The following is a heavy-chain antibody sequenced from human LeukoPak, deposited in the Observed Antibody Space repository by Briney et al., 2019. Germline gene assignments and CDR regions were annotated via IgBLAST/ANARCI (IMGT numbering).Heavy chain of an antibody. V-gene: IGHV1-8*01. Sequence: ASVKVSCKASGYTFTTYEINWVRQATGQGLEWMGWMNPNSGNTGYAQKFQGRVTMTRNTSISTAYMELSSLGSEDAAVYYCARGPNWFDPWGQGTLVTVSS. CDR2: MNPNSGNT. CDR3: ARGPNWFDP. CDR1: GYTFTTYE. J-gene: IGHJ5*02.